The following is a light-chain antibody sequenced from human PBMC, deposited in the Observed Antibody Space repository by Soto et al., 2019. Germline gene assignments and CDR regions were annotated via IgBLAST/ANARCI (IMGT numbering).Light chain of an antibody. CDR3: QQTYSVPLT. J-gene: IGKJ4*01. CDR1: QSISNH. CDR2: AAS. Sequence: DIQMTQSPSSLSASVEDRVIIICRASQSISNHLNWYQQKPGKAPKLLIFAASSLQSGVPSRFSGSRSGPDFTLTISSLLPEDFATYYCQQTYSVPLTVGGGTKGDIK. V-gene: IGKV1-39*01.